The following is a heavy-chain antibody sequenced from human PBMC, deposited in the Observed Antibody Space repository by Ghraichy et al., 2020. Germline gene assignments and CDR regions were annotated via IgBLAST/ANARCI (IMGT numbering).Heavy chain of an antibody. Sequence: SETLSLTCTFSGGSISSNSYYWGWIRQPPGRGLEWIGSFYYRGSTYYNPSLKSRVTISVDTSKNQFYLKLRSVTAADTAVYYCARQGGRGVPYFDYWGQGTLVTVSS. J-gene: IGHJ4*02. V-gene: IGHV4-39*01. CDR2: FYYRGST. CDR3: ARQGGRGVPYFDY. D-gene: IGHD2-15*01. CDR1: GGSISSNSYY.